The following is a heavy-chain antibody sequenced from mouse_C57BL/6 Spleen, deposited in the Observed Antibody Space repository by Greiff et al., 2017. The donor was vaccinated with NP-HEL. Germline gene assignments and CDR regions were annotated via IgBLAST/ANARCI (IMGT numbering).Heavy chain of an antibody. CDR2: IRNKANGYTT. V-gene: IGHV7-3*01. D-gene: IGHD2-4*01. CDR3: ARSSDYDRFAY. CDR1: GFTFTDYY. J-gene: IGHJ3*01. Sequence: EVQRVESGGGLVQPGGSLSLSCAASGFTFTDYYMSWVRQPPGKALEWLGFIRNKANGYTTEYSASVKGRFTISRDNSQSILYLQMNALRAEDSATYYCARSSDYDRFAYWGQGTLVTVSA.